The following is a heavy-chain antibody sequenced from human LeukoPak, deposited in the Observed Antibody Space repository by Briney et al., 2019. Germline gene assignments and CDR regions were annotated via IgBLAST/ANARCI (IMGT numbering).Heavy chain of an antibody. CDR1: GFTLSSYA. Sequence: GGSLRLSCAASGFTLSSYAMSWVRPAPGQGLEWVSAISGSGGSTYYAGSVKGRFTISRDNSKNTLYLQMNGLRAEDTARYDCAKGGDYSGSYWSNEAWGQGTLVTVSS. V-gene: IGHV3-23*01. J-gene: IGHJ5*02. CDR2: ISGSGGST. CDR3: AKGGDYSGSYWSNEA. D-gene: IGHD1-26*01.